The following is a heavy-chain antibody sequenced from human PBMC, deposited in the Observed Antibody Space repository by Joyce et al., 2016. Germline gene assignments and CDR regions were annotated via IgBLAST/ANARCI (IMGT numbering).Heavy chain of an antibody. CDR1: GGSGSGGNW. J-gene: IGHJ4*02. Sequence: QVQLQESGPGLVKPSGTLSLTCAVSGGSGSGGNWWSWVRQPPGKGLDWIGEIYHTGSTNDHPSHKSRVTMSVDKSKNQFSLKLTSVTAADTAIYYCATTNSSGWYRIDYWGQGTLVTVSS. CDR2: IYHTGST. D-gene: IGHD6-19*01. CDR3: ATTNSSGWYRIDY. V-gene: IGHV4-4*02.